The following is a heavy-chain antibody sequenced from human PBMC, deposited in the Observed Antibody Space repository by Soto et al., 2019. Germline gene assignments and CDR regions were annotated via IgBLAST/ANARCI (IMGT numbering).Heavy chain of an antibody. V-gene: IGHV5-51*01. CDR2: IYPGDSET. CDR1: GYSFINYW. J-gene: IGHJ4*02. Sequence: GEALKISWRGSGYSFINYWIGWVRQMPGKGLEWMGIIYPGDSETKYSPSFQGEVTISADKSISTAYLQWSRLKASHSAMYYCARAGSYYDIKSFGYWGPGTLVTVSS. D-gene: IGHD3-9*01. CDR3: ARAGSYYDIKSFGY.